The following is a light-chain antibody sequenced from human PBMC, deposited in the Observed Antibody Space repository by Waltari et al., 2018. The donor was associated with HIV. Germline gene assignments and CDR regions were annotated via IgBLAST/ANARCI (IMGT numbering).Light chain of an antibody. V-gene: IGKV2D-29*02. J-gene: IGKJ2*01. CDR1: QSLLHSDGKPY. CDR2: EVS. CDR3: MQSLLVKYS. Sequence: TQTPVSLSVTPGQSASISCKSSQSLLHSDGKPYLYWYMQKSGQSPRLLVYEVSNRFSGVSDRFTGSGAGTDFTLKITRVEPGDVGVYYCMQSLLVKYSFGQGTRLEL.